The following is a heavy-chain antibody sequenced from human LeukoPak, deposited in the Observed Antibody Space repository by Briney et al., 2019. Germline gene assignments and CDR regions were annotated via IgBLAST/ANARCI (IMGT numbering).Heavy chain of an antibody. Sequence: GESLKISCKTSGYNFPIYWIGWVRQMPGTGLEWMGIIYPADSETIYSPSFQGQVTISADKSTTTAYLQWSSLKASDTAIYYCARSPQFYGSGKGMDVWGQGTTVTVSS. D-gene: IGHD3-10*01. J-gene: IGHJ6*02. CDR2: IYPADSET. V-gene: IGHV5-51*01. CDR3: ARSPQFYGSGKGMDV. CDR1: GYNFPIYW.